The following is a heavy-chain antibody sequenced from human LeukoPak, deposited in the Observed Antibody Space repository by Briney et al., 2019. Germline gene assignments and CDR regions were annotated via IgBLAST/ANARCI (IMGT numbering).Heavy chain of an antibody. Sequence: SETLSLTCAVYGGSFSGYYWSWIRQPPGKGLEWIGEINHSGSTNYNPSVKSRVTISVDTSKNQFSLKLSSVTAADTAVYYCARAFRYSSSWYDYWGRGTLVTVSS. D-gene: IGHD6-13*01. CDR2: INHSGST. V-gene: IGHV4-34*01. J-gene: IGHJ4*02. CDR3: ARAFRYSSSWYDY. CDR1: GGSFSGYY.